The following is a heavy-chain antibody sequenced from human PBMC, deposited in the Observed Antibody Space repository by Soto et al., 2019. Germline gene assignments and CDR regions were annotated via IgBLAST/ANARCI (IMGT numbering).Heavy chain of an antibody. V-gene: IGHV3-7*01. D-gene: IGHD1-26*01. CDR2: IKQDGSEK. J-gene: IGHJ4*02. CDR3: ARETYEGIVAPVDY. CDR1: GFTFSSYL. Sequence: GGSLRLSCAASGFTFSSYLLRWVRQAPGKGLEWVANIKQDGSEKYYVDSVKGRFTSSGDNCKDSLYLQMNSVRGEDTAVYYCARETYEGIVAPVDYWGQGTLVTVSS.